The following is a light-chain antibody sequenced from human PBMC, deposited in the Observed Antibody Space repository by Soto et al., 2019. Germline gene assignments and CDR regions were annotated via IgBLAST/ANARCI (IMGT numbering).Light chain of an antibody. CDR1: SSDIGRYNF. J-gene: IGLJ1*01. Sequence: QSALTQPASVSGSPGQSITISCTGTSSDIGRYNFVSWYQQHPGKAPKLLVYEVTNRPSAVSNRFSGSKSGNTASLTIFGLQTEDEADYYCSSYTSVTTFVVFGTGTKVTVL. CDR2: EVT. CDR3: SSYTSVTTFVV. V-gene: IGLV2-14*01.